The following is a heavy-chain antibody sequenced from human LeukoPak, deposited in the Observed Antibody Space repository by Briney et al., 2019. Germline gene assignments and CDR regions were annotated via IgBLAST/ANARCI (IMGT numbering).Heavy chain of an antibody. Sequence: GGSLRLSCAASGFTFSSYWMSWVRQAPGKGLEWVANIKQDGSEKYYVDSVKGRFTISRDNAKNSLYLQMNSLRAEDTAVYYCARREFRGQWLVQYFQHWGQGTLVTVSS. CDR3: ARREFRGQWLVQYFQH. CDR2: IKQDGSEK. V-gene: IGHV3-7*01. CDR1: GFTFSSYW. J-gene: IGHJ1*01. D-gene: IGHD6-19*01.